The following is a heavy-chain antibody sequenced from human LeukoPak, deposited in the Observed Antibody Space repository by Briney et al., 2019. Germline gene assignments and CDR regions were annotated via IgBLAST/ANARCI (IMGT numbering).Heavy chain of an antibody. J-gene: IGHJ4*02. Sequence: PGGSLRLSCAASGFTFSSYAMSWVREAPGKGLEWVSDISGSGGSTYYADSVKGRFTISRDNSKNPLYLQINSLRAEDTAVYYCAKALGFGELLYGIDYWGQRTLVTASS. D-gene: IGHD3-10*01. CDR1: GFTFSSYA. CDR3: AKALGFGELLYGIDY. V-gene: IGHV3-23*01. CDR2: ISGSGGST.